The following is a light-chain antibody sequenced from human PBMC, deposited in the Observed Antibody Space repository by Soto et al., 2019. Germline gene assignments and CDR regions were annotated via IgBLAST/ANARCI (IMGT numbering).Light chain of an antibody. V-gene: IGKV4-1*01. CDR2: WAS. Sequence: DIVMTQSPDSLAVSLGERATINCKSSQSVLYSSNNKNYLTWYQQQPGQPPRLLIYWASTRESGVPDRFSGSGSGTDFTLTISILQAEDVAVYYCQHHYSTPPAFGGGTKVEIK. CDR3: QHHYSTPPA. CDR1: QSVLYSSNNKNY. J-gene: IGKJ4*02.